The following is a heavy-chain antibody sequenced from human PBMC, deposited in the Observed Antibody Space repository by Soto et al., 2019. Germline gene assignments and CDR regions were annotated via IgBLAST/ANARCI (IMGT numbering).Heavy chain of an antibody. D-gene: IGHD2-2*01. V-gene: IGHV3-23*01. Sequence: PGGSLRLSCVASGFTFSSYAMSWVRQAPGKGLEWVSAISGSGGSTYYADSVKGRFTISRDNSKNTLYLQMNSLRAEDTAVYYCAKDRIVVVPAARIHWFDPWGQGTLVTVSS. CDR3: AKDRIVVVPAARIHWFDP. CDR1: GFTFSSYA. J-gene: IGHJ5*02. CDR2: ISGSGGST.